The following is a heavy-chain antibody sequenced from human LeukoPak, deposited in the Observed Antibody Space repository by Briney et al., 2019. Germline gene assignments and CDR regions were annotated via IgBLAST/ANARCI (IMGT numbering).Heavy chain of an antibody. CDR2: IYPGDSDP. J-gene: IGHJ1*01. D-gene: IGHD2-21*02. V-gene: IGHV5-51*01. CDR3: ARLAYCGGDCYRTTRGYFQY. Sequence: GESLKISCKGSGYSFSSYWIGWVRQMPGKGLEWMGIIYPGDSDPRYSPSFQGQVTISADKSISTAYLQWSSLKASDTAIYYCARLAYCGGDCYRTTRGYFQYWGQGTLVTVSS. CDR1: GYSFSSYW.